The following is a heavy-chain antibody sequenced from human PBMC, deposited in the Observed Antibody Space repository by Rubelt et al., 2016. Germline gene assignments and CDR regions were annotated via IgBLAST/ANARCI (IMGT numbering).Heavy chain of an antibody. CDR2: INHSGST. V-gene: IGHV4-4*02. J-gene: IGHJ4*02. CDR1: GFTFSNYA. D-gene: IGHD3-22*01. CDR3: ARRTRRRITMIVVVRNYFDY. Sequence: VQLVESGGGLVQPGGSLRLSCAASGFTFSNYAMSWVRQAPGKGLEWIGEINHSGSTNYNPSLKSRVTISVDTSKNQFSLKLSSVTDADTAVYYCARRTRRRITMIVVVRNYFDYWGQGTLVTVSS.